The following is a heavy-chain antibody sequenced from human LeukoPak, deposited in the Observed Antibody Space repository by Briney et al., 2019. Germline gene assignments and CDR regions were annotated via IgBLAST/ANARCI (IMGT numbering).Heavy chain of an antibody. CDR3: TRDRRGYSYGPVGY. V-gene: IGHV3-49*04. Sequence: PGGSLRLSCTASGFTFGDYAMSWVRQAPGKGLEWVGFIRSKGYGGTTEYAASVKGRFTISRDDSKSIAYLHMNSLKTEDTAVYYCTRDRRGYSYGPVGYWGQGTLVTVSS. CDR1: GFTFGDYA. CDR2: IRSKGYGGTT. D-gene: IGHD5-18*01. J-gene: IGHJ4*02.